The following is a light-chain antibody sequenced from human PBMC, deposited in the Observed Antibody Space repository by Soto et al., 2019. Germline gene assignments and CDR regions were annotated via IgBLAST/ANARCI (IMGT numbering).Light chain of an antibody. CDR1: QSVSSN. CDR3: QQYNDWPPMYT. Sequence: ERVLTQSPATLSVSPGERATLSCRASQSVSSNLAWYQQKPGQAPRLLIYGASTRATGIPARFSGSGSGTEFTLTISSLQSADSAVYYCQQYNDWPPMYTFGHGTKLEIK. J-gene: IGKJ2*01. V-gene: IGKV3-15*01. CDR2: GAS.